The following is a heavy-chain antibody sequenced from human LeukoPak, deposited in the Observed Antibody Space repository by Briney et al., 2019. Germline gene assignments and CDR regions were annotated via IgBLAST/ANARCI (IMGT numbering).Heavy chain of an antibody. D-gene: IGHD6-19*01. V-gene: IGHV3-23*01. CDR3: ARGRTPLWQWLVRSPGRGNNWFDP. Sequence: GGSLRLSCAASGFTFSSYAMSWVRQAPGKGPEWVSAISGSGGSTYYADSVKGRFTISRDNSKNTLYLQMNSLRAEDTAVYYCARGRTPLWQWLVRSPGRGNNWFDPWGQGTLVTVSS. J-gene: IGHJ5*02. CDR1: GFTFSSYA. CDR2: ISGSGGST.